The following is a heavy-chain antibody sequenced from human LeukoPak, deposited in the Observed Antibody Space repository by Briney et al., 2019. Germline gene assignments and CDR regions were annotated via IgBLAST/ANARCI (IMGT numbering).Heavy chain of an antibody. V-gene: IGHV3-30-3*01. J-gene: IGHJ4*02. CDR1: GFTFSSYA. D-gene: IGHD4-17*01. Sequence: GGSLRLSCAASGFTFSSYAMHWVRQAPGKGLEWVAVISYDGSNKYYADSVKGRFTISRDNSKNTLYLQMNSLRAEDTAVYYCARATTVTTSFDYWGQGTLVTVFS. CDR2: ISYDGSNK. CDR3: ARATTVTTSFDY.